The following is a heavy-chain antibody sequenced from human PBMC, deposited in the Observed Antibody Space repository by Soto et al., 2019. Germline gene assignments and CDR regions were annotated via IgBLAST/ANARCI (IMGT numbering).Heavy chain of an antibody. CDR3: ARGGSLRFLEWPAPNYYYYYGMDV. V-gene: IGHV3-33*08. J-gene: IGHJ6*02. CDR2: IWYDGSNK. D-gene: IGHD3-3*01. CDR1: GFSFSISP. Sequence: PGGSLRLSCAASGFSFSISPMHWVRQAPGKGLEWVAFIWYDGSNKYYADSVKGRFTISRDNSKNTLYLQMNSLRAEDTAVYYCARGGSLRFLEWPAPNYYYYYGMDVWGQGTTVTVS.